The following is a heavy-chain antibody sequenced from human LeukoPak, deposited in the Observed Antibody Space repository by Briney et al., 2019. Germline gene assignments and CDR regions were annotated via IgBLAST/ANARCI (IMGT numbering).Heavy chain of an antibody. CDR3: ARDRADLYSGRYSDYFDY. CDR2: ISSSSSYI. Sequence: PGGSLRLSCAASGFTFSSYSMNWVRQAPGKGLEWVSSISSSSSYIYYADSVKGRFTISRDNAKNSLYLQMNSLRAEDTAVYYCARDRADLYSGRYSDYFDYWGQGTLVTVSS. D-gene: IGHD1-26*01. CDR1: GFTFSSYS. J-gene: IGHJ4*02. V-gene: IGHV3-21*01.